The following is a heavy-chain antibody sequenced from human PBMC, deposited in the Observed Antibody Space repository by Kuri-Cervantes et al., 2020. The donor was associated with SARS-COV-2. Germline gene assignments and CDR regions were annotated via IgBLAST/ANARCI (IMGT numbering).Heavy chain of an antibody. CDR3: ARGAANYYMDV. CDR2: IWYDGENE. Sequence: GGSLRLSCAASGFTFSSFGMSWVRQAPGKGLEWVAVIWYDGENEYYAGSVKGRFTISRDNSKNTVSLHMNSLRAEDTAMYYCARGAANYYMDVWGKGTTVTVSS. J-gene: IGHJ6*03. V-gene: IGHV3-33*08. CDR1: GFTFSSFG. D-gene: IGHD3-16*01.